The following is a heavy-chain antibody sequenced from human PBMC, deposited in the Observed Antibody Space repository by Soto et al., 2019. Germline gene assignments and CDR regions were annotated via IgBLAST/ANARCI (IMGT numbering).Heavy chain of an antibody. Sequence: QVQLQESGPGLVKPSGTLSLTCAVSGGSISSSNWWSWVRQPPGKGLEWIGQISHSGSTDYNPSLESRVTISVDKSKNQFSLKMSYLTAADTAVYYCARVGGATGTSPLAFNAWGQGTLVTVSS. CDR3: ARVGGATGTSPLAFNA. D-gene: IGHD1-1*01. CDR1: GGSISSSNW. CDR2: ISHSGST. V-gene: IGHV4-4*02. J-gene: IGHJ5*02.